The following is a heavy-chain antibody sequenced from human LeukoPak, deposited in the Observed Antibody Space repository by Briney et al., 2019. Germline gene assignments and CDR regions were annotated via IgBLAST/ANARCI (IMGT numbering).Heavy chain of an antibody. CDR2: IIPIFGTA. J-gene: IGHJ6*02. V-gene: IGHV1-69*13. CDR1: GGTFSSYA. Sequence: SVKVSCKASGGTFSSYAISWVGQAPGQGLEWMGGIIPIFGTANYAQKFQGRVTITADESTSTAYMELSSLRSEDTAVYYCARAYGDYSWSGGMDVWGQGTTVTVS. D-gene: IGHD4-17*01. CDR3: ARAYGDYSWSGGMDV.